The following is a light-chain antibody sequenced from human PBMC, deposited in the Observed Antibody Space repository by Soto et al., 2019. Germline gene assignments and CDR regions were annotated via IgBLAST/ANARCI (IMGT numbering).Light chain of an antibody. CDR2: EVS. J-gene: IGLJ2*01. CDR3: SSYAGTHVV. CDR1: SSDVGGYNY. V-gene: IGLV2-8*01. Sequence: QSALTQPPSASGSPGQSVTISCTGTSSDVGGYNYVSWYQQHPAKAPKLMIYEVSKRPSGVPDRFSGSKSGNTASLTVSGLQAEDEADSYCSSYAGTHVVFGGGTQLTVL.